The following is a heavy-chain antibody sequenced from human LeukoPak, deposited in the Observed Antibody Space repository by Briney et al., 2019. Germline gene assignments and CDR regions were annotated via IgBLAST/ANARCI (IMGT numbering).Heavy chain of an antibody. CDR3: ARDFRRIVVVTARDNWFDP. CDR1: GGSISSSSYY. CDR2: IYYSGST. Sequence: SETLSLTCTVSGGSISSSSYYWGWIRQPPGKGLGWIGSIYYSGSTYYNPSLKRRVTISVDTSKNQFSLKLSSVTAADTAVYYCARDFRRIVVVTARDNWFDPWGQGTLVTVSS. J-gene: IGHJ5*02. V-gene: IGHV4-39*07. D-gene: IGHD2-21*02.